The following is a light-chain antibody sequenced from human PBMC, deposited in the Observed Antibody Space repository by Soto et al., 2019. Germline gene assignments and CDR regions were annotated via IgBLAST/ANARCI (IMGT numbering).Light chain of an antibody. J-gene: IGKJ3*01. V-gene: IGKV3-20*01. CDR3: QQYSSSPPEFT. CDR2: GAS. Sequence: EIVLTQSPGTLSLSPGERATLSCRASQSISSNYLAWYQQRPGQAPRLLIFGASYRATGIPDRFSGSGSGKHFTLTISSLEPEDFAVYYCQQYSSSPPEFTFGPRTRVDSK. CDR1: QSISSNY.